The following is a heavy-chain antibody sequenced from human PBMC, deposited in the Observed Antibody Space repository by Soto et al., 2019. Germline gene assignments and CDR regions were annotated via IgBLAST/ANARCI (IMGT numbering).Heavy chain of an antibody. Sequence: ASVKVSCKASGGTFSSYAISWVRQAPGQGLEWMGGIIPIFGTANYAQKFQGRVTITADESTSTAYMELSSLRSEDTAVYYCARRSPGITIFGVVPKGLFYYYYGMDVWGQGTTVTVSS. CDR2: IIPIFGTA. J-gene: IGHJ6*02. V-gene: IGHV1-69*13. D-gene: IGHD3-3*01. CDR3: ARRSPGITIFGVVPKGLFYYYYGMDV. CDR1: GGTFSSYA.